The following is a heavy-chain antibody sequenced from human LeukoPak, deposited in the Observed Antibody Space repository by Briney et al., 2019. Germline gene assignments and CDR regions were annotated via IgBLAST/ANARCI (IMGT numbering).Heavy chain of an antibody. D-gene: IGHD3-3*01. V-gene: IGHV4-4*07. J-gene: IGHJ3*02. CDR1: GGSISSYY. CDR2: IYTSGST. Sequence: PSETLSLTCTVSGGSISSYYWSWIRQPAGKGLEWIGRIYTSGSTNYNPSLKSRVTMSVDTSKNQFSLKLSSVTAADTAVYYCARDQKFGVVNITPAFYNWGQGTMVTVSS. CDR3: ARDQKFGVVNITPAFYN.